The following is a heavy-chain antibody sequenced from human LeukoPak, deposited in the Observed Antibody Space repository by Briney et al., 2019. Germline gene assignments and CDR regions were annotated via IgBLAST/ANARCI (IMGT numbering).Heavy chain of an antibody. CDR3: ARWGTYYDSSGYYFSSDY. J-gene: IGHJ4*02. CDR2: IYYSGST. CDR1: GGSISSYY. Sequence: SETLSLTCTVSGGSISSYYWSWIRQPPGKGLEWIGYIYYSGSTNYNPSLKSRVTISVDTSKNQFSLKLSSVTAADTAVYYCARWGTYYDSSGYYFSSDYWGQGTLVTVSS. V-gene: IGHV4-59*01. D-gene: IGHD3-22*01.